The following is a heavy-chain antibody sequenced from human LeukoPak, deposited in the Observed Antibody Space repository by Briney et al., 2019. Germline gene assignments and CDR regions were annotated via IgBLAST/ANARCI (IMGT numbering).Heavy chain of an antibody. CDR1: GFIFSTYG. J-gene: IGHJ4*02. D-gene: IGHD3-10*01. V-gene: IGHV3-30*03. Sequence: GGSLRLSCAASGFIFSTYGMHWVRQAPGKGLEWVAVISYDGTNKYCADPVKGRFTISRDNAKNTLYLQVNSLRSDDTAVYYCARDSIDGSGTYYNDSPDYWGQGTLVTVSS. CDR2: ISYDGTNK. CDR3: ARDSIDGSGTYYNDSPDY.